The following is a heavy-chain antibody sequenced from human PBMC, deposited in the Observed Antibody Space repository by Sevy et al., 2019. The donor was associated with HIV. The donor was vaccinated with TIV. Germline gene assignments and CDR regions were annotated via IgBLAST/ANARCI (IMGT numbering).Heavy chain of an antibody. D-gene: IGHD5-18*01. Sequence: ASVKVSCKASGYTFTGQYIHWVRQAPGQGLEWMGWINPNSGDTKYAQEFKGRVTMTRDTCISTAYMELSGLKSDDTAVYYCSRDLRLRGYSYGCFDYWGQGTLVTVSS. CDR2: INPNSGDT. V-gene: IGHV1-2*02. CDR3: SRDLRLRGYSYGCFDY. CDR1: GYTFTGQY. J-gene: IGHJ4*02.